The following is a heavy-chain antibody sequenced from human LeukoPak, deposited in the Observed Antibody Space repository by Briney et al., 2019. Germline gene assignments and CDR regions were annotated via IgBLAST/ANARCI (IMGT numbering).Heavy chain of an antibody. CDR1: GFTFNNYN. V-gene: IGHV3-21*01. CDR2: ITSSGTYI. J-gene: IGHJ4*02. Sequence: GVSLRLSCAASGFTFNNYNMNWVRQAPGKALEWVSSITSSGTYIFYADSVKGRFTISRDNAKNSLYLQMNSLRVEDTAVYYCARGAMKTNYYHDYFDYWGQGTLVTVSS. CDR3: ARGAMKTNYYHDYFDY. D-gene: IGHD1-26*01.